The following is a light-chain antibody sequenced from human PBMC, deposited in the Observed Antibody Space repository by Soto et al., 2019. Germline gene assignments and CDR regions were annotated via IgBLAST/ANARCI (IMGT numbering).Light chain of an antibody. Sequence: DIQMTQSPSSLSASVRDRVTITCQASQDITNYLNWYQQKPGKAPKLLICDASNLEPGDPSRFIGSGSGTDFNFTISSLQPEDIATYYCQQYDNLPFTFGPGTKVDIK. CDR3: QQYDNLPFT. CDR1: QDITNY. V-gene: IGKV1-33*01. J-gene: IGKJ3*01. CDR2: DAS.